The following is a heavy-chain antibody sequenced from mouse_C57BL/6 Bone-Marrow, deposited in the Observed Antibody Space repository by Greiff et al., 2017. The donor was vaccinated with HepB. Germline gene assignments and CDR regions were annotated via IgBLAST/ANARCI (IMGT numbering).Heavy chain of an antibody. Sequence: QVQLKQSGAELVKPGASVKLSCKASGYTFTSYWMHWVKQRPGRGLEWIGRIDPNSGGTKYNEKFKSKATLTVDKPSSTAYMQLSSLTSEDSAVYYCAREGSTMVTTGYFDVWGTGTTVTVSS. CDR3: AREGSTMVTTGYFDV. CDR2: IDPNSGGT. J-gene: IGHJ1*03. V-gene: IGHV1-72*01. D-gene: IGHD2-2*01. CDR1: GYTFTSYW.